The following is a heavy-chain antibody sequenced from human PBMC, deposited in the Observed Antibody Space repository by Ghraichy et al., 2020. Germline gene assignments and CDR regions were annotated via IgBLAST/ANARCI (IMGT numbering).Heavy chain of an antibody. CDR2: ITSSSRFK. CDR1: GFSFDSYS. J-gene: IGHJ6*02. D-gene: IGHD2/OR15-2a*01. V-gene: IGHV3-48*02. Sequence: GGSLRLSCVGSGFSFDSYSMNWVRQSPGKGLEWVSYITSSSRFKSYADSVKGRFTISRDNAQNSLSLQMSGLTDEDTAVYYCARGSKEVRFYYYDGMDVWGQGATVTVSS. CDR3: ARGSKEVRFYYYDGMDV.